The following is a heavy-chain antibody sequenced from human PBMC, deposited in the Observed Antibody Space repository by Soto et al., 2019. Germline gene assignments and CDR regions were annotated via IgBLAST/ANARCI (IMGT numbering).Heavy chain of an antibody. D-gene: IGHD5-12*01. CDR3: AKDHDEDFGYDLDYFNY. V-gene: IGHV3-9*01. CDR1: GFNFDDYA. CDR2: ISWEGGSI. Sequence: TGGSLRLSCAASGFNFDDYAMHWVRRVPGKGLEWVSGISWEGGSIGYADSVKGRFTISRDNAKNSLYLEMNSLRSEDTAFYYCAKDHDEDFGYDLDYFNYWGQGTLVTVSS. J-gene: IGHJ4*02.